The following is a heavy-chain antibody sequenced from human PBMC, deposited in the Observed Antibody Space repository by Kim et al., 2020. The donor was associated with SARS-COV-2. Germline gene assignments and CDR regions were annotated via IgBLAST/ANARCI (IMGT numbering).Heavy chain of an antibody. CDR3: ARDFYDSSGYYTFDY. D-gene: IGHD3-22*01. Sequence: DSVKGRFTISRENDKNSLYLQMNSLRAEDTAVHYCARDFYDSSGYYTFDYWGQGTLVTVSS. V-gene: IGHV3-11*05. J-gene: IGHJ4*02.